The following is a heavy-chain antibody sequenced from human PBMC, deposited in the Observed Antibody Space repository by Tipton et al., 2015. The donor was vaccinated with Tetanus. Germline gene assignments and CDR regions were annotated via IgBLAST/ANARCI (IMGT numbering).Heavy chain of an antibody. CDR3: ARTAHNWFDP. Sequence: TLSLTCTVSRGSINSGTFYWDWIRQPPGKGLEWIGNIYYNGNTLENPSLKGRATLSLAKSKNQFSLNLTSVTAADTAVYYCARTAHNWFDPWGQGILVTVSS. V-gene: IGHV4-39*01. D-gene: IGHD2-21*02. CDR1: RGSINSGTFY. CDR2: IYYNGNT. J-gene: IGHJ5*02.